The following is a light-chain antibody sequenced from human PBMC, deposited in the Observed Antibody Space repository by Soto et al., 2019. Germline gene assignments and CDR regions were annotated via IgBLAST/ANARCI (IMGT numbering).Light chain of an antibody. Sequence: DTVLTQSPGTLSLSPGERATLSCRASQSVSSSYLAWYQQKPGQAPRLLIYSTSSRATGIPDSFSGSGSGTAFTLTISRLEPEDVAVYYCQQYCRTPSLYTFGQGTKLEIK. CDR2: STS. V-gene: IGKV3-20*01. J-gene: IGKJ2*01. CDR1: QSVSSSY. CDR3: QQYCRTPSLYT.